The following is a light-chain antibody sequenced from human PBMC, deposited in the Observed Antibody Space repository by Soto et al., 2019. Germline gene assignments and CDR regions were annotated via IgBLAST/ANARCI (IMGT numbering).Light chain of an antibody. J-gene: IGLJ1*01. V-gene: IGLV2-14*03. CDR3: SSYTRSSTLSTYV. CDR1: SSDVGGYNY. Sequence: QSGLTQPASVSGSPGQAITISCTGTSSDVGGYNYVSWYQHHPGKAPKLMIYDVSNRPSGVSNRFSGSKSGNTASLIISGLQAEDEADYYCSSYTRSSTLSTYVFGTGTKVTVL. CDR2: DVS.